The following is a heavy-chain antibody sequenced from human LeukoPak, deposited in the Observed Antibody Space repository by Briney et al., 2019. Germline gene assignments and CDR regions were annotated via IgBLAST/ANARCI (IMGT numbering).Heavy chain of an antibody. Sequence: PSETLSLTCTVSGYSISSGYYWGWIRQPPGKGLEWIGSIYHSGSTYYNPSLKSRVTISVDTSKNQFSLKLSSVTAADTAVYYCARAGHQLLLGYYYYMDVWGKGTTVTVSS. V-gene: IGHV4-38-2*02. CDR2: IYHSGST. CDR1: GYSISSGYY. D-gene: IGHD2-2*01. CDR3: ARAGHQLLLGYYYYMDV. J-gene: IGHJ6*03.